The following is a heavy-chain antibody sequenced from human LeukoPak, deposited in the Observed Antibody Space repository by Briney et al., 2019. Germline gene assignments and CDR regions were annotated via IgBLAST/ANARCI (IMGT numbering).Heavy chain of an antibody. Sequence: GGSLRLSCAASGFTFSSYWMHWVRQVPGKKLMWVSQIKTDGSSTIYADSVKGRFTVSRDNAKNTLYLQIHSLRVEDTAIYYCARDGPAADWDLDYWGQGTLVTASS. CDR1: GFTFSSYW. V-gene: IGHV3-74*01. CDR2: IKTDGSST. CDR3: ARDGPAADWDLDY. D-gene: IGHD3-9*01. J-gene: IGHJ4*02.